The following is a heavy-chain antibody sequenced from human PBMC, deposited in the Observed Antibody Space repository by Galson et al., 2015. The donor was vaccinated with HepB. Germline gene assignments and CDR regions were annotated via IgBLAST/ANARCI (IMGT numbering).Heavy chain of an antibody. D-gene: IGHD4-17*01. V-gene: IGHV3-30*04. CDR2: ISYDGSNK. Sequence: SLRLSCAASGFTFSSYAMHWVRQAPGKGLEWVAVISYDGSNKYYADSVKGRFTISRDNSKNTLYLQMNSLRAEDTAVYYCARGASLEHDYGDYGKGADDASVIWGQGTLVTVSS. CDR3: ARGASLEHDYGDYGKGADDASVI. J-gene: IGHJ3*02. CDR1: GFTFSSYA.